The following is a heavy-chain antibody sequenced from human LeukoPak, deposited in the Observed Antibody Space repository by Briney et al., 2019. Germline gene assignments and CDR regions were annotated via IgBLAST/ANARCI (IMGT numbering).Heavy chain of an antibody. CDR2: LYPGVST. J-gene: IGHJ6*03. CDR1: GGPIYSYY. Sequence: SETLSLTCTVSGGPIYSYYWSWIRQTAGKGLEWIGRLYPGVSTNYNPSLKSRVTMSVGTSKNQFALKLSAVTAADTAVYYCARLKFYDSTGYSPGHYMDVWGKGTTVTVSS. D-gene: IGHD3-22*01. CDR3: ARLKFYDSTGYSPGHYMDV. V-gene: IGHV4-4*07.